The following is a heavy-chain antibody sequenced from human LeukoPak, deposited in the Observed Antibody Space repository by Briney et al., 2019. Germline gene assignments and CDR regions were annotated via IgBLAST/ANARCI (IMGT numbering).Heavy chain of an antibody. CDR2: INHSGST. D-gene: IGHD3-22*01. J-gene: IGHJ4*02. V-gene: IGHV4-34*01. CDR3: ARATYYYDSSDYYLDY. CDR1: GGSFSGYY. Sequence: PSETLSLTCAVYGGSFSGYYWSWIRQPPGKGLEWIGEINHSGSTNYNPSLKNRVTISVDTSKNQFSLKLSSVTAADTAVYYCARATYYYDSSDYYLDYWGQGTLVTVSS.